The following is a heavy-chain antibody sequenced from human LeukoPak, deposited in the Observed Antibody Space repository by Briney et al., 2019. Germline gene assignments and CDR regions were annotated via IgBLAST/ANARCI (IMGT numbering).Heavy chain of an antibody. CDR2: MSFDGTNK. D-gene: IGHD2-21*02. V-gene: IGHV3-30*04. J-gene: IGHJ4*02. Sequence: GGSLRLSCAASGFTFSSYAMHWDRQAPGKGLECVAIMSFDGTNKYYADSVKGRFTISRDNSKNTLHLQMNSLRAEDTAVYYCARANCGGDCQHSMYYFDFWGQGTLVTVSS. CDR1: GFTFSSYA. CDR3: ARANCGGDCQHSMYYFDF.